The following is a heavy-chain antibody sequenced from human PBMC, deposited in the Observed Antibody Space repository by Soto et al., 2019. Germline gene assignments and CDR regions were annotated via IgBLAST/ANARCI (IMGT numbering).Heavy chain of an antibody. D-gene: IGHD2-15*01. CDR1: GYTLTGYY. CDR2: INPNSGGT. J-gene: IGHJ4*02. Sequence: ASVKVSCKASGYTLTGYYMHWVRQAPGQGLEWMGWINPNSGGTNYAQKFQGWVTMTRDTSISTAYMELSRLRSDDTAVYYCARDLGYCSGGSCHFDYWGQGTLVTVSS. V-gene: IGHV1-2*04. CDR3: ARDLGYCSGGSCHFDY.